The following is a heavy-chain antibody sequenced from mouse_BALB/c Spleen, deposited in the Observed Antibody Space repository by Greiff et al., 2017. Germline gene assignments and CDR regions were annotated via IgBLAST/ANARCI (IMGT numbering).Heavy chain of an antibody. D-gene: IGHD4-1*01. V-gene: IGHV5-6-4*01. CDR1: GFTFSSYT. Sequence: DVKLVESGGGLVKPGGSLKLSCAASGFTFSSYTMSWVRQTPEKRLEWVATISSGGSYTYYPDSVKGRFTISRDNAKNTLYLQMSSLKSEDTAMYYCTRDRGNWDGVGAMDYWGQGTSVTVSS. J-gene: IGHJ4*01. CDR3: TRDRGNWDGVGAMDY. CDR2: ISSGGSYT.